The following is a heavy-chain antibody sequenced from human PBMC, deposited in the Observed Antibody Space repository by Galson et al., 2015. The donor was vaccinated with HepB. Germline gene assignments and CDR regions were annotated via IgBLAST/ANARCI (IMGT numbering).Heavy chain of an antibody. CDR3: ANRPTEVRGVKFGYFDY. Sequence: SLRLSCAASGFTFSSYAMSWVRQAPGKGLEWVSAISGSGGSTYYADSVKGRFTISRDNSKNTLYLQMNSLRAEDTAVYYCANRPTEVRGVKFGYFDYWGQGTLVTVSS. D-gene: IGHD3-10*01. J-gene: IGHJ4*02. CDR2: ISGSGGST. V-gene: IGHV3-23*01. CDR1: GFTFSSYA.